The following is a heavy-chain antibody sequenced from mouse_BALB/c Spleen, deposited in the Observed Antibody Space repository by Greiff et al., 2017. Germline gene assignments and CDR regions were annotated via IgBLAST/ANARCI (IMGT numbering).Heavy chain of an antibody. Sequence: EVQLQQSGAELVRSGASVKLSCTASGFNIKDYYMHWVKQRPEQGLEWIGWIDPENGDTEYAPKFQGKATMTADTSSNTAYLQLSSLTSEDTAVYYCNAGGYYGSSSWFAYWGQGTLVTVSA. V-gene: IGHV14-4*02. CDR2: IDPENGDT. CDR1: GFNIKDYY. CDR3: NAGGYYGSSSWFAY. J-gene: IGHJ3*01. D-gene: IGHD1-1*01.